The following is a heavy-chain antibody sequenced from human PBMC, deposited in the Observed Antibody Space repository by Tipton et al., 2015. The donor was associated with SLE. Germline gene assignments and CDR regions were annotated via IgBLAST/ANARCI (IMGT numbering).Heavy chain of an antibody. Sequence: TLSLTCTVSGPSINNYYWTWIRQPAGKGLEWIGHISSRGSTNYNPSLKSRVTISVDTPKNQLSLKLTSVTAADTAVYYCARGSVVADDFWGQGTLVTVSS. D-gene: IGHD2-15*01. V-gene: IGHV4-4*07. CDR3: ARGSVVADDF. J-gene: IGHJ4*02. CDR2: ISSRGST. CDR1: GPSINNYY.